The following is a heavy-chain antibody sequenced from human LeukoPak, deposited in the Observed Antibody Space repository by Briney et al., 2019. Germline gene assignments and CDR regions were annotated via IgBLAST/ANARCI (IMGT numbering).Heavy chain of an antibody. CDR1: GGTFSSYA. CDR2: IIPIFGTA. V-gene: IGHV1-69*13. Sequence: ASVKVSCEASGGTFSSYAISWARQAPGQGLEWMGGIIPIFGTANYAQKFQGRVTITADESTSTAYMELSSLRSEDTAVYYCAREMGYCSSTSCPGAFDIWGQGTMVTVSS. D-gene: IGHD2-2*01. CDR3: AREMGYCSSTSCPGAFDI. J-gene: IGHJ3*02.